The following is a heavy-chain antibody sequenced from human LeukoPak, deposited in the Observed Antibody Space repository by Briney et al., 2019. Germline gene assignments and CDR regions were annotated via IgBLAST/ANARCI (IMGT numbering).Heavy chain of an antibody. CDR3: ASLYSSSWYQDY. Sequence: SETLSLTCTVSGGSISSGGYYWSWIRQHPGKGLEWIGYIYYSGSTYYNPSLKSRVTISVDTSKNQFSLKLGSVTAADTAVYYCASLYSSSWYQDYWGQGTLVTVSS. D-gene: IGHD6-13*01. V-gene: IGHV4-31*03. J-gene: IGHJ4*02. CDR2: IYYSGST. CDR1: GGSISSGGYY.